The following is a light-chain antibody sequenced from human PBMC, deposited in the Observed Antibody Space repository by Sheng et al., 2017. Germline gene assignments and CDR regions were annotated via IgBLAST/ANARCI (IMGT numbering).Light chain of an antibody. J-gene: IGKJ3*01. CDR2: DAS. V-gene: IGKV3-11*01. CDR3: QQRSKWPVT. Sequence: IVLTQSPATLSLSPGERATLSCRASQSVSSYLAWYQQKPGQAPRLLIYDASNRATGIPARFSGSGSGTDFTLTISSLEPEDFAVYYCQQRSKWPVTFGPGTKVDIK. CDR1: QSVSSY.